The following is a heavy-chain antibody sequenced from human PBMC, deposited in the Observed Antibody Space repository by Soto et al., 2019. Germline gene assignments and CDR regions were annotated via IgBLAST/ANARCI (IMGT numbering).Heavy chain of an antibody. CDR2: ISGSGGST. J-gene: IGHJ4*02. CDR1: GFTFSSYA. CDR3: XXXXXXXXXVLPADY. Sequence: VQLLESGGGLVQPGGSLRLSCAASGFTFSSYAMSWVRQAPGKGLXXVSAISGSGGSTYYADSVKGRFTISRDNSKXXXXXXXXXXXXXXXXXXXXXXXXXXXXXVLPADYWGQGTLVTVSS. V-gene: IGHV3-23*01.